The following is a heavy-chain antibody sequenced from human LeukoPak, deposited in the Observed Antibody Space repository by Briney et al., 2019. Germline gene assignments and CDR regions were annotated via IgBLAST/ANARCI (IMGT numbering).Heavy chain of an antibody. CDR3: AKGIYYDSSSYFDY. Sequence: GRSLRLSCAASGFTCSSYGMHWVRQAPGKGLEWVAVIWYDGSNKYYADSVKGRFTISRDNSKNTLYLQMNSLRAEDTAVYYCAKGIYYDSSSYFDYWGQGTLVTVSS. V-gene: IGHV3-33*06. CDR2: IWYDGSNK. D-gene: IGHD3-22*01. CDR1: GFTCSSYG. J-gene: IGHJ4*02.